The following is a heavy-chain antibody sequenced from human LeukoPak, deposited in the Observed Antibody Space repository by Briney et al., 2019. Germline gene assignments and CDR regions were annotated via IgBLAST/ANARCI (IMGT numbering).Heavy chain of an antibody. CDR2: INPNSGGT. D-gene: IGHD5-24*01. CDR1: GYTSTGYY. J-gene: IGHJ6*03. CDR3: ARWLQQNYYYYMDV. V-gene: IGHV1-2*02. Sequence: ASVKVSCKASGYTSTGYYLHWVRQAPGQGLEWMGWINPNSGGTNYAQKFQGRVTMTRDTSISTAYMELSRLRSDDTAVYYCARWLQQNYYYYMDVWGKGTTVTVSS.